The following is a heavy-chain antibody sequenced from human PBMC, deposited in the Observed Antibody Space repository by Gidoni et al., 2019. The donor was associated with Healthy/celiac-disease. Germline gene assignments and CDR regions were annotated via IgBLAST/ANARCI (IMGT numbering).Heavy chain of an antibody. J-gene: IGHJ4*02. D-gene: IGHD3-22*01. Sequence: EVHLFESAGGLVHPGGSLILSCAASGFPFSSYAMSWVRQAPGKGLEGVSAISGSGGSTYYADSVKGRFTISRDNSKNTLYLQMNSLRAEDTAVYYCAKLGGYYYVSFDYWGQGTLVTVSS. CDR2: ISGSGGST. V-gene: IGHV3-23*01. CDR1: GFPFSSYA. CDR3: AKLGGYYYVSFDY.